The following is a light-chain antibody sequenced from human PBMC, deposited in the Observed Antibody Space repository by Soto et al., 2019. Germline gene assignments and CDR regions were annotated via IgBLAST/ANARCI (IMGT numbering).Light chain of an antibody. V-gene: IGKV3-20*01. J-gene: IGKJ2*01. Sequence: ETVVTQAPGTLSLSPGERATLSCRASQSVDSNYLAWYQQKPGQAPRLLIYGASTRATGIPDRFSGSGSGTYFTLTISTLDPEDGAVTQCQPYGRTPYTLGKRIKVDTK. CDR1: QSVDSNY. CDR2: GAS. CDR3: QPYGRTPYT.